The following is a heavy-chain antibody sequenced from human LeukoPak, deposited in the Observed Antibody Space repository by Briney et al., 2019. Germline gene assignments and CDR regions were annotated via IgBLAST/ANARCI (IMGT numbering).Heavy chain of an antibody. J-gene: IGHJ6*02. Sequence: GASVKVSCKASGYTFTGYYMHWVRQAPGQGLEWRGWINPNSGGTNYAQKFQGRVTMTRDTSISTAYMELSRLRSDDTAVYYCARGYSSSWLGFATDYYYGMDVWGQGTTVTVSS. V-gene: IGHV1-2*02. CDR2: INPNSGGT. D-gene: IGHD6-13*01. CDR1: GYTFTGYY. CDR3: ARGYSSSWLGFATDYYYGMDV.